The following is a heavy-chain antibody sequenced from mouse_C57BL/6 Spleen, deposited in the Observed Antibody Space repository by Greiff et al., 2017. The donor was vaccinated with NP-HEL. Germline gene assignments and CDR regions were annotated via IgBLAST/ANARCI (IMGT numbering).Heavy chain of an antibody. D-gene: IGHD2-1*01. V-gene: IGHV1-81*01. CDR3: ARHLYPFMDD. CDR1: GYTFTSYG. CDR2: IYPRSGNT. Sequence: QVQLQQSGAELARPGASVKLSCKASGYTFTSYGISWVMRRTGQGLEGIGEIYPRSGNTYYNEKFKGKATLTADKSSSTAYMELRSLTSEDSAVYFCARHLYPFMDDWGQGTSVTVSS. J-gene: IGHJ4*01.